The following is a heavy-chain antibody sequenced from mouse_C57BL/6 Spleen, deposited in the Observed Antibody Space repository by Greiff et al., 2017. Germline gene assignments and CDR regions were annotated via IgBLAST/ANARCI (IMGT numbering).Heavy chain of an antibody. CDR2: INPNNGGT. D-gene: IGHD2-1*01. V-gene: IGHV1-22*01. Sequence: EVQLQQSGPELVKPGASVKMSCKASGYTFTDYNMHWVKQRHGKSLEWIGYINPNNGGTSYNQKFKGKATLTVNKSSSTAYMELRSLTSEDSAVYYGARGGIYYGNSWFAYWGQGTLVTVSA. CDR3: ARGGIYYGNSWFAY. J-gene: IGHJ3*01. CDR1: GYTFTDYN.